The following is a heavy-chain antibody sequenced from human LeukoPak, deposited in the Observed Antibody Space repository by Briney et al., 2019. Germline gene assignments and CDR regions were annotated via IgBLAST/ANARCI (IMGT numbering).Heavy chain of an antibody. CDR1: GYSISSGYY. CDR2: IYHSGST. J-gene: IGHJ3*02. V-gene: IGHV4-38-2*02. Sequence: SETLSLTCTVSGYSISSGYYWGWIRQPPGKGLEWIGSIYHSGSTYYNPSLKSRVTISVDKSKTRFSLKLSSVTTADTAVYYCARRVGLIKGLYASVIWGQGAMVTVSS. D-gene: IGHD4/OR15-4a*01. CDR3: ARRVGLIKGLYASVI.